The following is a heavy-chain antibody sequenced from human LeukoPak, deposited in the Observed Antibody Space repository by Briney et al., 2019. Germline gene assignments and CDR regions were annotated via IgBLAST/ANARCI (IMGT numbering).Heavy chain of an antibody. CDR2: ITWKREVV. V-gene: IGHV3-9*01. J-gene: IGHJ3*02. Sequence: GGSLRLSCAASGFTFEDYAMHWVRQGPGKGLEWVSGITWKREVVGYVDSVKGRFTISRDNAKNSLYLQMNSLRAEDTAVYYCARDREISSSGWSKDAFDIWGQGTMVTVSS. CDR1: GFTFEDYA. CDR3: ARDREISSSGWSKDAFDI. D-gene: IGHD6-19*01.